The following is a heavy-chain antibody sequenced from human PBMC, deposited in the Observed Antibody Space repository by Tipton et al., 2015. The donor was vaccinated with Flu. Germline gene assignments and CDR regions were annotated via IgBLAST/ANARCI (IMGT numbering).Heavy chain of an antibody. Sequence: TLSLTCTIAGDSISSDYYWGWIRQPPGKGLEWIGNIFRTGSTYRNSSLKRRATISIDKTKNQFSLRVFSVTAADTAGYYGARRDYSNYVSDPKSWFDPCGQGILVTVSS. CDR3: ARRDYSNYVSDPKSWFDP. V-gene: IGHV4-38-2*02. CDR1: GDSISSDYY. D-gene: IGHD4-11*01. CDR2: IFRTGST. J-gene: IGHJ5*02.